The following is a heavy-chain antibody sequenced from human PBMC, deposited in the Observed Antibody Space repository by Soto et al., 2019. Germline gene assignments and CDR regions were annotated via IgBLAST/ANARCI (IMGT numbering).Heavy chain of an antibody. J-gene: IGHJ4*02. V-gene: IGHV3-33*01. Sequence: GGSLRLSCAASGFTFSSYGMHWVRQAPGKGLEWVAVIWYDGSNKYYADSVKGRFTISRDNSKNTLYLQMNSLRAEDTAVYYCARDMDYYGSGSFGQIDYWGQGTLVTVSS. D-gene: IGHD3-10*01. CDR1: GFTFSSYG. CDR2: IWYDGSNK. CDR3: ARDMDYYGSGSFGQIDY.